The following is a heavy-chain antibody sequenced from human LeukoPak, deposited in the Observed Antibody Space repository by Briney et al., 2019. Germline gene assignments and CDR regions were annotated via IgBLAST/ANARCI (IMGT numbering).Heavy chain of an antibody. CDR2: INGDWSNT. Sequence: GGSLRLSCAASGFTFSSHWMHWVRQAPGKGLVWVSRINGDWSNTTYADSVKGRFTISRDNAKNTLYLQMNSLRAEDTAVYYCARGPMTTVSVGYFDYWGQGTLVTVSS. D-gene: IGHD4-17*01. V-gene: IGHV3-74*03. CDR3: ARGPMTTVSVGYFDY. J-gene: IGHJ4*02. CDR1: GFTFSSHW.